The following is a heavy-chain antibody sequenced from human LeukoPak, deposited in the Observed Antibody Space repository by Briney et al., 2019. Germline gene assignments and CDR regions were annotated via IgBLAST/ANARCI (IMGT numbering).Heavy chain of an antibody. CDR1: GFTFSNYA. D-gene: IGHD3-22*01. V-gene: IGHV3-23*01. CDR3: AKQAHFDSSGPGAFDI. CDR2: INIRGGNI. Sequence: HTGGSLRLSCAASGFTFSNYAMSWVRQAPGKGLEWVSGINIRGGNIYYAASVKGRFTISRDNSKNTLYIKMNSLRPEDTAIYYCAKQAHFDSSGPGAFDIWGQGTMVTVS. J-gene: IGHJ3*02.